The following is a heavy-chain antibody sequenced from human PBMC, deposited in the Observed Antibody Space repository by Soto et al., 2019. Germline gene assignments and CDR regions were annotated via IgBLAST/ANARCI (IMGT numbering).Heavy chain of an antibody. CDR1: GFTFSSYG. D-gene: IGHD5-18*01. J-gene: IGHJ4*02. CDR3: SRAQEWGQLCTSLDY. CDR2: IGYDGSKK. Sequence: GGSLRLSCAASGFTFSSYGMHWVRQAPAKGLEGGAVIGYDGSKKYYADSVKGRFTISRDNSKNTLYLQMNSFRAEDTSVFYCSRAQEWGQLCTSLDYCGRRPLFTVSS. V-gene: IGHV3-33*01.